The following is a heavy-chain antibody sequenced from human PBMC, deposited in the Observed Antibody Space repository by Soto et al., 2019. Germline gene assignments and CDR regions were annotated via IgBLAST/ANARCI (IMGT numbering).Heavy chain of an antibody. Sequence: SETLSLTCTVSGGSISSYYWSWIRQPPGKGLEWIGYIYFRGSTNYNPSLKSRVTISVDTSKNQFSLKLSSVTAADTAVYYCARDRGSYAAFEFWGQGTKVPVSS. CDR1: GGSISSYY. V-gene: IGHV4-59*12. CDR3: ARDRGSYAAFEF. J-gene: IGHJ3*01. D-gene: IGHD1-26*01. CDR2: IYFRGST.